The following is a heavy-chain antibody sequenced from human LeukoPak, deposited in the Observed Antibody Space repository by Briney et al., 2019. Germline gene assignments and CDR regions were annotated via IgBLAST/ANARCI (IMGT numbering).Heavy chain of an antibody. V-gene: IGHV1-2*02. CDR3: ARSDDLPGDFDC. CDR2: INPNSGGT. CDR1: GYTFSGYY. D-gene: IGHD1-1*01. J-gene: IGHJ4*02. Sequence: ASVKVSCKASGYTFSGYYLHWVRLAPGRGLEWLGWINPNSGGTTYAQKFRGRVTMTRDTSINTAYMELSGLISNDTAVYYCARSDDLPGDFDCWGQGTLVTVSS.